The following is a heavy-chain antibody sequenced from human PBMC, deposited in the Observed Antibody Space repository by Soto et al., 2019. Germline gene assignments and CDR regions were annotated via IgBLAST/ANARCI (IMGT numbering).Heavy chain of an antibody. D-gene: IGHD3-22*01. Sequence: SETLSLTCTVSGASISSSSFYWAWIRQPPGEGLEWIGSIYHTGNAYYNPSLKSRVTISVDTSKNQFSLKLTSVTAADAALYYCARDFFDSSDYTTNWFDPWGQGTLVIVSS. CDR3: ARDFFDSSDYTTNWFDP. V-gene: IGHV4-39*01. J-gene: IGHJ5*02. CDR2: IYHTGNA. CDR1: GASISSSSFY.